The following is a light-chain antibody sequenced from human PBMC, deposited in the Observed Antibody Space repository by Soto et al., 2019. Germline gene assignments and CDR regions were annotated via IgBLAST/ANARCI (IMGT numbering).Light chain of an antibody. Sequence: DLQMTQSPSSLSASVGDRVTITCRASQNINKFLNWYQQKPGKAPKLLIYAASILQSGVPSRFSGSSSGTDFTLTISSLRPEDFATYFCQQSGSTPWTFGQGTGVEI. CDR2: AAS. CDR1: QNINKF. J-gene: IGKJ1*01. CDR3: QQSGSTPWT. V-gene: IGKV1-39*01.